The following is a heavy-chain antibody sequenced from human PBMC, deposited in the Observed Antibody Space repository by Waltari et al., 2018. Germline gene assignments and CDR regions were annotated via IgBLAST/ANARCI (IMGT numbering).Heavy chain of an antibody. D-gene: IGHD2-15*01. CDR3: ARVTRFNIVVVVAATPAYAFDI. J-gene: IGHJ3*02. CDR1: GYSISSGYY. Sequence: QVQLQESGPGLVKPSETLSLTCAVSGYSISSGYYWGWIRQPHGKGLEGIGSIYHSGSTYYNPSLKSRVTISVDTSKNQFSLKLSSVTAADTAVYYCARVTRFNIVVVVAATPAYAFDIWGQGTMVTVSS. CDR2: IYHSGST. V-gene: IGHV4-38-2*01.